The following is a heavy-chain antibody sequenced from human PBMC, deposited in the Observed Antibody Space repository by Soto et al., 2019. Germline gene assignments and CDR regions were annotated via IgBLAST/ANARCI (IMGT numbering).Heavy chain of an antibody. CDR2: IYYSGST. D-gene: IGHD5-18*01. CDR3: ARDWGYSYGKPQPPSEYYGMDV. V-gene: IGHV4-30-4*01. CDR1: GGSISSGDNY. Sequence: SETLYLPCTVSGGSISSGDNYWSWIRQPAGKGLEWTGYIYYSGSTYYNPSLKIRVTISVDTSKNQFSLKLSSVTAADTAVYYCARDWGYSYGKPQPPSEYYGMDVWGQGTTVTVSS. J-gene: IGHJ6*02.